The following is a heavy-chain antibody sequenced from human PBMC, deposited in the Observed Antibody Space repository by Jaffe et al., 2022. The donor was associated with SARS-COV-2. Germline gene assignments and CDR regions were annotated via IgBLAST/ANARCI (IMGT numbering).Heavy chain of an antibody. J-gene: IGHJ6*02. CDR2: INPSGGST. CDR1: GYTFTSYY. D-gene: IGHD2-15*01. V-gene: IGHV1-46*01. Sequence: QVQLVQSGAEVKKPGASVKVSCKASGYTFTSYYMHWVRQAPGQGLEWMGIINPSGGSTSYAQKFQGRVTMTRDTSTSTVYMELSSLRSEDTAVYYCARDQALVVVAATRVSGYYYYGMDVWGQGTTVTVSS. CDR3: ARDQALVVVAATRVSGYYYYGMDV.